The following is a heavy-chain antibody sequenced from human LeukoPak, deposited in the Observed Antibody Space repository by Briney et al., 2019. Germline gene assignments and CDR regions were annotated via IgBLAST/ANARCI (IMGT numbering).Heavy chain of an antibody. CDR3: AKDRSSSWYSYDY. Sequence: GGSLRLSCAASGFTFSSYSMSWVRQAPGKGLEWVAGVSYDETKKYYADSVKGRFTISRDNSKNTLYLQMNSLRAEDTAVYFCAKDRSSSWYSYDYWGQGTLVTVSS. D-gene: IGHD6-13*01. J-gene: IGHJ4*02. V-gene: IGHV3-30*18. CDR2: VSYDETKK. CDR1: GFTFSSYS.